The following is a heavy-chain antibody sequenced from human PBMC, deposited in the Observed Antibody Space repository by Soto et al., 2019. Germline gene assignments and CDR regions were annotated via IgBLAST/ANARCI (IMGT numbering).Heavy chain of an antibody. CDR2: ISSSSSYI. Sequence: GGSLRLSCAASGFTFSSYSMNWVRQAPGKGLEWVSSISSSSSYIYYADSVKGRFTISRDNAKNSLYLQMNSLRAEDTAVYYCARDRVADKNYDSSGNDGMDVWGQGTTVTVSS. CDR3: ARDRVADKNYDSSGNDGMDV. V-gene: IGHV3-21*01. D-gene: IGHD3-22*01. CDR1: GFTFSSYS. J-gene: IGHJ6*02.